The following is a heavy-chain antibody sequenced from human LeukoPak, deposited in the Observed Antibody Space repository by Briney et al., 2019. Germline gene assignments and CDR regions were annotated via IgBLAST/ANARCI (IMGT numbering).Heavy chain of an antibody. CDR1: GFTFSSYA. V-gene: IGHV3-23*01. D-gene: IGHD4-23*01. Sequence: GGSLRLSCEASGFTFSSYAMSWVRQAPGKGLVWVSAISGNGGRTYYVDSVRGRFTISRDNSKNTLYLLMNSLRAEDTDVYYCAKDPENGRNFPEYFQHCGQGNLVTVSS. J-gene: IGHJ1*01. CDR3: AKDPENGRNFPEYFQH. CDR2: ISGNGGRT.